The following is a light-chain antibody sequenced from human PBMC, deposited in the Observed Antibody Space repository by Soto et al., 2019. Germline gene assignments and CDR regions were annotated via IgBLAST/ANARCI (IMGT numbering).Light chain of an antibody. CDR3: ASFRSGTILV. J-gene: IGLJ1*01. Sequence: QSVLTQPASVSGSPGRSVTSSCTGPRSDIGDSNFISWYQHSPGKAPRLLIYQVNNRPSGVSGRFSGSKAGNTASLTISGLLDDDEADYFCASFRSGTILVFGSGTKVTVL. CDR1: RSDIGDSNF. V-gene: IGLV2-14*01. CDR2: QVN.